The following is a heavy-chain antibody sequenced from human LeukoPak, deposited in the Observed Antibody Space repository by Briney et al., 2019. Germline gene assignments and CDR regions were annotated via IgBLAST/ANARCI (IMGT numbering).Heavy chain of an antibody. J-gene: IGHJ4*02. CDR1: GFTFSSYA. CDR3: AKDVGYCSGGSCYSVEVGDY. Sequence: PGGSLRLSCAASGFTFSSYAMSWVRQAPGKGLEWVSAISGSDGSTYYADSVKGQFTVSRDNSKNTLYLQMNSLRAEDTAVYYCAKDVGYCSGGSCYSVEVGDYWGQGTLVTVSS. CDR2: ISGSDGST. V-gene: IGHV3-23*01. D-gene: IGHD2-15*01.